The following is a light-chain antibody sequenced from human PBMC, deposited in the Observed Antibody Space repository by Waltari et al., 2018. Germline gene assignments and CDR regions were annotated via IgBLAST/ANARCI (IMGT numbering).Light chain of an antibody. J-gene: IGKJ5*01. CDR3: QQRSIP. V-gene: IGKV3-11*01. Sequence: EIVLTQSPATLSLSPGERATLSCRASQSVSSYLAWYQQKPGQAPRLLIYDASNRATGIPARFSGSGSGTDFTLTISSLEPEDFAVYYCQQRSIPFGQGTRLEIK. CDR1: QSVSSY. CDR2: DAS.